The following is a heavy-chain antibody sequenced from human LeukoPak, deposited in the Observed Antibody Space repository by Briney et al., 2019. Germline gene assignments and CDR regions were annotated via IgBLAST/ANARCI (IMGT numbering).Heavy chain of an antibody. CDR3: ARAPVANYYGSGSLDY. V-gene: IGHV4-34*01. J-gene: IGHJ4*02. CDR1: GGSFTGCY. Sequence: SETLSLTCAVYGGSFTGCYWGWIRQPPGKGLEWIGEIYHSGSTNYNPSLKSRVTISVDKSKNQFSLKLSSVTAADTAVYYCARAPVANYYGSGSLDYWGQGTLVTVSS. D-gene: IGHD3-10*01. CDR2: IYHSGST.